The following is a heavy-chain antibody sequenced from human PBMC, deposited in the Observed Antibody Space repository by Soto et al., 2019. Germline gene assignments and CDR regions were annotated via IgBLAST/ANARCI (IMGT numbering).Heavy chain of an antibody. CDR1: GFTFSSYW. CDR3: ARGSSSSWYYFDY. V-gene: IGHV3-7*01. D-gene: IGHD6-13*01. CDR2: IKQDGSEK. Sequence: VQLVESGGGLVQPGGSLRLSCAASGFTFSSYWMSWVRQAPGKGLEWVANIKQDGSEKYYVDSVKGRFTISRDNAKNSLYLQMNRLRAEDTAVYYCARGSSSSWYYFDYWGQGTLVTVSS. J-gene: IGHJ4*02.